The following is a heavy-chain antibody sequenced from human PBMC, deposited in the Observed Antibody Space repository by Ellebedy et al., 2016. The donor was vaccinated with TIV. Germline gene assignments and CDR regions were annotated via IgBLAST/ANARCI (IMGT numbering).Heavy chain of an antibody. J-gene: IGHJ4*02. V-gene: IGHV4-59*01. CDR1: GGYLRTYY. CDR2: IYYSGST. Sequence: SETLSLTXTVSGGYLRTYYWSWIRQSPGKGLEWIGNIYYSGSTDYNPSLKSRVTILLDTSKNQFSLKLSSVTAADTAVYYCASSPYGDYGIGYWGQGTLVTVSS. D-gene: IGHD4-17*01. CDR3: ASSPYGDYGIGY.